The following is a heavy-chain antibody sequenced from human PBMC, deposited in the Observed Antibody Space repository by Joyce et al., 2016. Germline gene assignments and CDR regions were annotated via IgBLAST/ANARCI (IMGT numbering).Heavy chain of an antibody. V-gene: IGHV3-30*18. J-gene: IGHJ4*02. CDR2: SSYDRSNE. D-gene: IGHD1-1*01. Sequence: QVQLVESGGGVVQPGRSLRLSCAASGFTFSSYGMHWVRQAPGKGLEWVAVSSYDRSNEYYVDSVKGRFTISRDNSKNTLYLQMNSLRAEDTAVYYCAKDGTGTTNYFDSWGQGTLVTVSS. CDR1: GFTFSSYG. CDR3: AKDGTGTTNYFDS.